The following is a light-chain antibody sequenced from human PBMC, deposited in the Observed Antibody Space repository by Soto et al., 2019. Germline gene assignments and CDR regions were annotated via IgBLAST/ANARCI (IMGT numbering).Light chain of an antibody. Sequence: EIVMTQSPATLSVSPGERVTLSCRASQSLSSNLAWYQQKPGQAPSLLIDVASTRTTGIPARFSGSGSGTEFTLTISSLQSEDFAVYYCQQYNNWPPTFGQGT. CDR3: QQYNNWPPT. V-gene: IGKV3-15*01. J-gene: IGKJ2*01. CDR2: VAS. CDR1: QSLSSN.